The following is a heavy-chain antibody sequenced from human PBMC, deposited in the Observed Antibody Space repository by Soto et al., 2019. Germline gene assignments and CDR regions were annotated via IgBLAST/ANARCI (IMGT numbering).Heavy chain of an antibody. CDR1: GYAFTTYG. J-gene: IGHJ4*02. Sequence: GASVKVSCKGSGYAFTTYGITWVRQAPGQGLEWMGWISAHNGNTSYAQKLQGRVTVTRDTSTSTAYMELRSLRYDDTAVYYCARGRYGDYWGQGALVTVSS. D-gene: IGHD1-1*01. CDR3: ARGRYGDY. V-gene: IGHV1-18*01. CDR2: ISAHNGNT.